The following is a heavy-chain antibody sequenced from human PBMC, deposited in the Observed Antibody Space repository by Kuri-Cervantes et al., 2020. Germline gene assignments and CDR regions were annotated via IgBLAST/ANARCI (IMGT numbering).Heavy chain of an antibody. CDR2: INHSGST. CDR1: GGSFSGYY. J-gene: IGHJ1*01. V-gene: IGHV4-34*01. Sequence: GSLRLSCAVYGGSFSGYYWSWTRQPPGKGLEWIGEINHSGSTNYNPSLKSRVTISVDTSKNQFSLKLSSVTAADTAVYYCARGRYFQHWGQGTLVTVSS. CDR3: ARGRYFQH.